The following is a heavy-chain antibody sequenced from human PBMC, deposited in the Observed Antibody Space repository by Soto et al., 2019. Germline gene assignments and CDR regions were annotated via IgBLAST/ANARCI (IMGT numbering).Heavy chain of an antibody. CDR1: GGSISSSSYY. V-gene: IGHV4-39*01. J-gene: IGHJ3*01. D-gene: IGHD2-15*01. CDR3: ATRVVRAHVG. Sequence: SQTLSLTCTVSGGSISSSSYYWGWIRQPPGKGLEWIGSIYYSGSTYYNPSLKSRVTISVDTSKNQFSLKLSSVTAADTAVYYCATRVVRAHVGWGQGTMVTVSS. CDR2: IYYSGST.